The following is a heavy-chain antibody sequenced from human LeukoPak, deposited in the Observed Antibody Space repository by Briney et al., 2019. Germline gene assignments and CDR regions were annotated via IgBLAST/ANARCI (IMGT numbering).Heavy chain of an antibody. J-gene: IGHJ4*02. CDR2: IXXGNGNT. D-gene: IGHD3-10*01. V-gene: IGHV1-3*01. Sequence: PXQXLXWMEWIXXGNGNTKYSQKFQGRVTITRDTSASTAYMELSSLRSEDTAVYYCARGAGLRMVRGVAPFDYWGQGTLVTVSS. CDR3: ARGAGLRMVRGVAPFDY.